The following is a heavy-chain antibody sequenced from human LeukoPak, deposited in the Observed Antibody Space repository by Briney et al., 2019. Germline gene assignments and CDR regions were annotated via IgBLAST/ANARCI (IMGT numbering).Heavy chain of an antibody. D-gene: IGHD1-26*01. V-gene: IGHV4-39*01. CDR1: GGSISSSSYY. CDR3: ARRRIEWELLGGPFDY. J-gene: IGHJ4*02. Sequence: SETLSLTCTVSGGSISSSSYYWGWIRQPPGKGLEWIGSIYYSGSTYYNPSLKSRVTISVDTSKNQFSLKLSSVTAADTAAYYCARRRIEWELLGGPFDYWGQGTLVTVSS. CDR2: IYYSGST.